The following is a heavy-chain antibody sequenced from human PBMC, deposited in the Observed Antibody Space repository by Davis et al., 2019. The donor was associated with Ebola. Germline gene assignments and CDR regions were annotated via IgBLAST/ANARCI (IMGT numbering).Heavy chain of an antibody. J-gene: IGHJ6*02. V-gene: IGHV4-59*12. CDR1: GGSISSYY. Sequence: SETLSLTCTVSGGSISSYYWSWIRQPPGKGLEWIGYIYYSGSTHYNPSLNSRVTISVDTSKNQFSLKLSSVTAADTAVYYCARFPRSRRGHGMDVWGQGTTVTVSS. CDR3: ARFPRSRRGHGMDV. D-gene: IGHD6-13*01. CDR2: IYYSGST.